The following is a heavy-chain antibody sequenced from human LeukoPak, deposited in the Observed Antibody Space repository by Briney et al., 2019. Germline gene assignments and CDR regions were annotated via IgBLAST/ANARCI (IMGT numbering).Heavy chain of an antibody. CDR3: ATASVTRGGTYFDY. Sequence: ASVKVSCKASGYTFTSYDINWVRQATGQGLEWMGWMNPNSGNTGYAQKFLGRVTITADKSTSTAYMELSSLRSEDTAVYYCATASVTRGGTYFDYWGQGTLVTVSS. D-gene: IGHD4-17*01. V-gene: IGHV1-8*01. CDR2: MNPNSGNT. J-gene: IGHJ4*02. CDR1: GYTFTSYD.